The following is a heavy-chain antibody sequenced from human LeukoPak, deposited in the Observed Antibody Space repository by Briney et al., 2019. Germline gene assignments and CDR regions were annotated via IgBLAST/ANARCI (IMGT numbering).Heavy chain of an antibody. Sequence: GGSLRLSCAASGSTFSSYWMHWVRQAPGKGLVWVSRINSDGSSTSYADSVKGRFAISRDNAKNTLYLQMSSLRAEDTAVYYCARDGSSWANWFDPWGQGTLVTVSS. V-gene: IGHV3-74*01. J-gene: IGHJ5*02. CDR1: GSTFSSYW. CDR2: INSDGSST. CDR3: ARDGSSWANWFDP. D-gene: IGHD6-13*01.